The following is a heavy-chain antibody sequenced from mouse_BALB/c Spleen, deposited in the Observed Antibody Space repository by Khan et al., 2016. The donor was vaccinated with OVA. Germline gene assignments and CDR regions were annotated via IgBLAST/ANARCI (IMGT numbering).Heavy chain of an antibody. CDR2: ISRGGST. J-gene: IGHJ3*01. CDR1: GYSFSNYA. CDR3: GRDYLFTY. V-gene: IGHV5-6-5*01. D-gene: IGHD1-1*01. Sequence: EVELVESGGGLVKPGGSLKLSCAASGYSFSNYAMSWVRQTPGKRLEWVASISRGGSTYYSDRVMGRFTISRDNARNILSLQMRSLRSDDTAMYCCGRDYLFTYWGQGTLVTVSA.